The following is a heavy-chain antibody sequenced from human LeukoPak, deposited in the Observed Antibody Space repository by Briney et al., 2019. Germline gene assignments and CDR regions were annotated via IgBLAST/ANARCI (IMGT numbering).Heavy chain of an antibody. V-gene: IGHV4-59*01. Sequence: SETLSLTCTVSGGSMSSYYRSWVRQSPGKGLEWVGYIYYSGSTTYIPSLKSRVTVSVDTSRNQFSLKLSSVTAADTAVYYCARATSYSDSSGYLGFVWHFDLWGRGTLVTVSS. D-gene: IGHD3-22*01. CDR3: ARATSYSDSSGYLGFVWHFDL. CDR2: IYYSGST. CDR1: GGSMSSYY. J-gene: IGHJ2*01.